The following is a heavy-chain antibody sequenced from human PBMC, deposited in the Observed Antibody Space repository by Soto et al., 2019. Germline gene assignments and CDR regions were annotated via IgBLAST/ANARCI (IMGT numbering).Heavy chain of an antibody. Sequence: ASVKVSCKASGYTFTSYDINWVRQATGQGLEWMGWMNPNSGNTGYAQKFQGRVTMTRNTSISTAYMELSSLRSEDTAVYYCARGRRGYYGSGSYYSRGYYFDYWGQGTLVTVSS. V-gene: IGHV1-8*01. D-gene: IGHD3-10*01. J-gene: IGHJ4*02. CDR3: ARGRRGYYGSGSYYSRGYYFDY. CDR2: MNPNSGNT. CDR1: GYTFTSYD.